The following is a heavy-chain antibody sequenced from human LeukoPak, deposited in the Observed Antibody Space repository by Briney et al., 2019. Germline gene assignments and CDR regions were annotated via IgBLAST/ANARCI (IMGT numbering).Heavy chain of an antibody. V-gene: IGHV1-2*02. CDR1: GFTFSSYG. CDR3: ARDWSGYNPISYFDY. J-gene: IGHJ4*02. D-gene: IGHD5-24*01. Sequence: GGSLRLSCAASGFTFSSYGMHWLRQAPGQGLEWMGWINPRSGDTTYAQKFLGRVTMTRDTSTNTAYMDLSSLRSDDTAVYYCARDWSGYNPISYFDYWGQGTLVTVSS. CDR2: INPRSGDT.